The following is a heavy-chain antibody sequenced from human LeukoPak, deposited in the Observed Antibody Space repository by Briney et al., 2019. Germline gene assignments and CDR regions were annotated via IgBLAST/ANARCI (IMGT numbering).Heavy chain of an antibody. Sequence: SETLSLTCTVSGGSISGSYWSWIRQPPGKGLEWIAYMYNSGSTNYNPSLKSRVTISIDTSRNQFSLKLSSLTAADTAIYYCARGIESYGDYGYWGQGILVTVSS. D-gene: IGHD4-17*01. CDR2: MYNSGST. CDR3: ARGIESYGDYGY. J-gene: IGHJ4*02. CDR1: GGSISGSY. V-gene: IGHV4-59*01.